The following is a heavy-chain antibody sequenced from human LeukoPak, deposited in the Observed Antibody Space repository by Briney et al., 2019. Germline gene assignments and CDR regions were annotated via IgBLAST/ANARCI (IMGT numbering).Heavy chain of an antibody. CDR1: GFTFRSYA. CDR2: ITGSGTTT. CDR3: TYCSSTTCYLVEYFQH. Sequence: GGSLRLSCAASGFTFRSYAMSWVRQAPGKGLEWVSGITGSGTTTYYADSVKGRFTISRDNSKNTLYLQMDNLRAEDTALYHCTYCSSTTCYLVEYFQHWGQGTLVSVSS. D-gene: IGHD2-2*01. J-gene: IGHJ1*01. V-gene: IGHV3-23*01.